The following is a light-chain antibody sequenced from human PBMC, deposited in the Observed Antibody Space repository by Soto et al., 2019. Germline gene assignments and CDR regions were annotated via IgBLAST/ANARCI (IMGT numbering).Light chain of an antibody. V-gene: IGKV4-1*01. CDR3: QHYVATLWK. CDR1: QSLVYSANNKNY. Sequence: DIVMTQSPDSLAVSLGERATINCKSSQSLVYSANNKNYLAWYQQKPGQPPKLLIYWASVRESGVPDRFSGSGSGTDFTLTISSLQAEDVAVYYCQHYVATLWKFGQVTKVEVK. J-gene: IGKJ1*01. CDR2: WAS.